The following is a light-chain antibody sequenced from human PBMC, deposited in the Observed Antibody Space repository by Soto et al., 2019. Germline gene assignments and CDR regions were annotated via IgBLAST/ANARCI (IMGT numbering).Light chain of an antibody. CDR1: SSNIGSNY. Sequence: QAVVTQPPSASGTPGQRVTISCSGSSSNIGSNYVYWYQQPPGTAPKLLIYRNNQRPSGVPDRFSGSKSGTSASLAISGLRSEDEADYYCAAWDDSRSVVFGGGTKLTVL. J-gene: IGLJ2*01. CDR3: AAWDDSRSVV. CDR2: RNN. V-gene: IGLV1-47*01.